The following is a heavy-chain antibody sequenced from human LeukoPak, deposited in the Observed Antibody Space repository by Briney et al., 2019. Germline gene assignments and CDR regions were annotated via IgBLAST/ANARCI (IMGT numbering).Heavy chain of an antibody. CDR1: GFTFSSYN. D-gene: IGHD2-15*01. Sequence: PGGSLSLSCAASGFTFSSYNMNWVRQAPGKGLEWVSSITSDSRYMYYADSVKGRFTISRDNSKNTLYLQMNSLRAEDTAVYYCARGIEADDYWGQGTLVTVSS. CDR3: ARGIEADDY. CDR2: ITSDSRYM. J-gene: IGHJ4*02. V-gene: IGHV3-21*01.